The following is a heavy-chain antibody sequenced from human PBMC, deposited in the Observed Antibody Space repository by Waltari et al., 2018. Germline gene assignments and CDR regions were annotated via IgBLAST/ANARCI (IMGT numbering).Heavy chain of an antibody. V-gene: IGHV1-2*02. CDR1: GYTFTGYY. CDR2: INPNSGGT. J-gene: IGHJ4*02. CDR3: ARVKRVCGGSCYGFAY. Sequence: QVQLVQSGAEVKKPGASVKVSCKASGYTFTGYYMHWVRQAPGQGLEWMGWINPNSGGTNYAQKFQGRVTMNRDTSISTAYMELSRLRSDDTAVYYCARVKRVCGGSCYGFAYWGQGTLVTVSS. D-gene: IGHD2-15*01.